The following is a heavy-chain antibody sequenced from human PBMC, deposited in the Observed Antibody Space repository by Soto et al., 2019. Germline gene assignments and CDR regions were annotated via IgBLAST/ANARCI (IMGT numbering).Heavy chain of an antibody. Sequence: ASVKVSCKASGGTFSSYAISWVRQAPGQGLEWMGGIIPIFGTANYAQKFQGRVTITADESTSTAYMELSSLRSEDTAVYYCARGSGYDTMDDAFDTWGQGTMVTASS. CDR1: GGTFSSYA. J-gene: IGHJ3*02. CDR2: IIPIFGTA. D-gene: IGHD3-10*01. CDR3: ARGSGYDTMDDAFDT. V-gene: IGHV1-69*13.